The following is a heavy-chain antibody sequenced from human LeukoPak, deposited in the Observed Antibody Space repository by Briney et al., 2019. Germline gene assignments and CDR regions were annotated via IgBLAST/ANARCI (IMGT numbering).Heavy chain of an antibody. Sequence: GGSLRLSCAASGFTVSFNYMSWVRQAPGKGLEWISVIYSGGSTYYADSVKGRFTISRDDSKNTLYLQMNSLRAEDTAVYYCAKWRQWLVPNPDAFDIWGQGTMVTVSS. CDR3: AKWRQWLVPNPDAFDI. V-gene: IGHV3-53*01. CDR1: GFTVSFNY. CDR2: IYSGGST. D-gene: IGHD6-19*01. J-gene: IGHJ3*02.